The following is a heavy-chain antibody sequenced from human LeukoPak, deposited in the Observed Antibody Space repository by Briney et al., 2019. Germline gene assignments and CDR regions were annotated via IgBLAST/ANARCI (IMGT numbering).Heavy chain of an antibody. CDR1: GFTFSSYG. D-gene: IGHD4-17*01. V-gene: IGHV3-30*18. CDR2: ISYDGSNK. Sequence: PGRSLRLSCAASGFTFSSYGMHWVRQAPGKGLEWVAVISYDGSNKYYADSVKGRFTISRDNSKNTLYLQMNSLRAEDTAVYYCAKDVRLRHLGMDAWGKGTTVTVSS. J-gene: IGHJ6*04. CDR3: AKDVRLRHLGMDA.